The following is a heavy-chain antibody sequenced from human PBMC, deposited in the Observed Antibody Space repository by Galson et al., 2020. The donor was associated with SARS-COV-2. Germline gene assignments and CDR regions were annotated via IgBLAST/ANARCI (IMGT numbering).Heavy chain of an antibody. CDR1: GFDFNSYG. Sequence: PGGSLRLSCEGSGFDFNSYGMHWVRQAPGKGLEWLAVLSNDGTNRYYADSVKGRVTISRDNSKSTLYLRMSRLRSDDTAIYYCARDESSGTVAGGLVDYYYGMDVWGQGTTVSVSS. D-gene: IGHD6-19*01. V-gene: IGHV3-33*05. CDR3: ARDESSGTVAGGLVDYYYGMDV. J-gene: IGHJ6*02. CDR2: LSNDGTNR.